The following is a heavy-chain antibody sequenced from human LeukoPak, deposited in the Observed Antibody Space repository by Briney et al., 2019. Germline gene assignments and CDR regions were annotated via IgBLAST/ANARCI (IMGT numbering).Heavy chain of an antibody. CDR1: GYTLTELS. D-gene: IGHD1-1*01. J-gene: IGHJ3*01. V-gene: IGHV1-24*01. CDR3: ARLEREVTPFPAAFDV. CDR2: FDPEDGET. Sequence: ASVKVSCKVSGYTLTELSMHWVRQAPGKGLEWMGGFDPEDGETIYAQKFQGRVTMTEDTSTDTAYMELSSLRSEDTAVYYCARLEREVTPFPAAFDVWGQGTTVTVSS.